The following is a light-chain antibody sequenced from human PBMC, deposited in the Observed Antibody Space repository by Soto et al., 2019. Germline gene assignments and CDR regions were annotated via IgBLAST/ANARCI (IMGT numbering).Light chain of an antibody. CDR2: DVS. J-gene: IGLJ1*01. V-gene: IGLV2-14*03. Sequence: QSALTQPASVSGSPGQSITISCTGTSSDVGDYNFVSWYQQHPGKAPKLMIYDVSNRPSGVSNRFSASKSGNTASLTISGLQAEDEAYYYCSSYTSSSSLIFGTGTKVTVL. CDR1: SSDVGDYNF. CDR3: SSYTSSSSLI.